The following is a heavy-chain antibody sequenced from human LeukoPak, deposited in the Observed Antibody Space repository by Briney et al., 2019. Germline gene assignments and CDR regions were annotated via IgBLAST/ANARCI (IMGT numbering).Heavy chain of an antibody. CDR1: GFTFSSYG. D-gene: IGHD3-9*01. J-gene: IGHJ4*02. V-gene: IGHV3-30*02. Sequence: GGSLRLSCAASGFTFSSYGMHWVRQAPGKGLEWVAFIRYDGSNKYYADSVKGRFTISRDNAQNSLYLQMNSLRAEDTAVYYCAREGSDILTGVFVDYWGQGTLVTVSS. CDR3: AREGSDILTGVFVDY. CDR2: IRYDGSNK.